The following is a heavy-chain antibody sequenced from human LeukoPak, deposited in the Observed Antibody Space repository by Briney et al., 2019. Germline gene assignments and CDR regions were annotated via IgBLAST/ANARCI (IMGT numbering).Heavy chain of an antibody. V-gene: IGHV4-61*02. J-gene: IGHJ4*02. CDR2: IFTSGST. Sequence: PSQTLSLTCSVSGDSISSGTSYWSWIRQSAGKGLEWIGRIFTSGSTNYNPSLKSRVTMSVDTSKNQFSLKLSSVTAADTAFYYCARAVLGSGWPFDYWGQGTLVTVSS. CDR3: ARAVLGSGWPFDY. CDR1: GDSISSGTSY. D-gene: IGHD6-19*01.